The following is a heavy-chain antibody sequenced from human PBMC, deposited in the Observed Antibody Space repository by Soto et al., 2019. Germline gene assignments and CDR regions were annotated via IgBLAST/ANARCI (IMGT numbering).Heavy chain of an antibody. J-gene: IGHJ6*02. Sequence: SETLSLTCTVSGGSISSYYWSWIRQPAGKGLEWIGHIYTSGSTNYNPSLKSRVTMSVDTSKNQFSLKLSSVTAADTAVYYCAGAAAGTRVYYYYGMDVWGQGTTVTVSS. CDR1: GGSISSYY. CDR3: AGAAAGTRVYYYYGMDV. CDR2: IYTSGST. D-gene: IGHD6-13*01. V-gene: IGHV4-4*07.